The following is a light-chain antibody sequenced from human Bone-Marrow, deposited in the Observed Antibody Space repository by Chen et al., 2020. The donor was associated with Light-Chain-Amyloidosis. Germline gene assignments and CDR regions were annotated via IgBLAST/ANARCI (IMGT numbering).Light chain of an antibody. J-gene: IGKJ1*01. Sequence: DIVMTQSPDSLAVSLGERATINCKSSQSVLYSSNNKNYLAWYHQKPGQPPKLLIYWASTRDSGVPDRFSGSGSGTDFTLTISSLQAEDVAVYFCQQYYSTPRWTFGQGTKVEIK. V-gene: IGKV4-1*01. CDR2: WAS. CDR1: QSVLYSSNNKNY. CDR3: QQYYSTPRWT.